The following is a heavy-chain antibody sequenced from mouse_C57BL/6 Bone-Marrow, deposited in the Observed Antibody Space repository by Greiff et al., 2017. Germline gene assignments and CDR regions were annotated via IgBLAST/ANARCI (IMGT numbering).Heavy chain of an antibody. CDR1: GFTFSSYA. V-gene: IGHV5-9-1*02. CDR3: TRDQAITTVVATPDYFDY. D-gene: IGHD1-1*01. Sequence: EVKLVESGEGLVKPGGSLKLSCAASGFTFSSYAMSWVRQTPEKRLEWVAYISSGGDYIYYADTVKGRFTISRDNARNTLYLQMSSLKSEDTAMYYCTRDQAITTVVATPDYFDYWGQGTTLTVSS. J-gene: IGHJ2*01. CDR2: ISSGGDYI.